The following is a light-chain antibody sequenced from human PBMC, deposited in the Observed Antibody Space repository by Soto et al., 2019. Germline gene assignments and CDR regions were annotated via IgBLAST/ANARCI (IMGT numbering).Light chain of an antibody. V-gene: IGLV1-51*01. Sequence: QSVLTQPPSVSATPGQKVTISCSGRSSNIGNNYVSWYQQFPGAAPKLLIYDNYWRPSGIPDRFSASKSGTSATLGITGLQTGDEADYYCATWDSSLSAVVVGGGTKLTVL. CDR3: ATWDSSLSAVV. J-gene: IGLJ2*01. CDR1: SSNIGNNY. CDR2: DNY.